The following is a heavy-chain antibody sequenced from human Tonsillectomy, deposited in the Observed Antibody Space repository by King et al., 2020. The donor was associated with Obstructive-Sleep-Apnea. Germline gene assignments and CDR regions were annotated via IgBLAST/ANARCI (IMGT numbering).Heavy chain of an antibody. CDR2: ISWNSGSI. J-gene: IGHJ4*02. D-gene: IGHD3-9*01. CDR3: AKDTYYDMWTGYYNLHY. Sequence: VQLVESGGGLVQPGRSLRLSCAVSGFTFDDYAMHWVRQTPGKGLEWVSGISWNSGSIGYADSVKGRFTISRGNAKNSLYLQMNSRRAEETALYYCAKDTYYDMWTGYYNLHYWGQGTLVTVSS. V-gene: IGHV3-9*01. CDR1: GFTFDDYA.